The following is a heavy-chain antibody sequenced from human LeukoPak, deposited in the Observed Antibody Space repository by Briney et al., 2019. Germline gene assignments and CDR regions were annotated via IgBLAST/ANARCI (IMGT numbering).Heavy chain of an antibody. V-gene: IGHV1-69*13. CDR3: ARELRNDFWSGYFVY. CDR2: IIPIFGTA. D-gene: IGHD3-3*01. J-gene: IGHJ4*02. CDR1: GGTFSSYA. Sequence: SVKVSCKASGGTFSSYAVSWVRQAPGQGLEWMGGIIPIFGTANYAQKFQGRVTITADESTSTAYMELSSLRSEDTAVYYCARELRNDFWSGYFVYWGQGTLVTVSS.